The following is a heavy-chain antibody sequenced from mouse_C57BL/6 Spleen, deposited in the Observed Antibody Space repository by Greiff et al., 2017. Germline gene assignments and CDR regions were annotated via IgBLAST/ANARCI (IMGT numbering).Heavy chain of an antibody. CDR2: IYPGDGDT. Sequence: QVQLQQSGAELVKPGASVKISCKASGYAFSSYWMNWVKQRPGTGLEWIGQIYPGDGDTNSNGKFKGKATLTADKSSSTAYMQLSSLTSEDSAVYFWARWSDYYGSSPTGYFDVWGTGTTVTVSS. V-gene: IGHV1-80*01. D-gene: IGHD1-1*01. J-gene: IGHJ1*03. CDR1: GYAFSSYW. CDR3: ARWSDYYGSSPTGYFDV.